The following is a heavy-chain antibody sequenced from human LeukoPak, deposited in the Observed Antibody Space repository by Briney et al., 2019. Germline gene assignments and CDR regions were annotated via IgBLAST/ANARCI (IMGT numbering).Heavy chain of an antibody. CDR2: INHSGST. Sequence: PSETLSLTCTVSGGSISSYYWSWIRQPPGKGLEWIGEINHSGSTNYNPSLKSRVTISVDTSKNQFSLKLSSVTAADTAVYYCARGPEPSPTTGTTTPFDYWGQGTLVTVSS. CDR1: GGSISSYY. J-gene: IGHJ4*02. V-gene: IGHV4-34*01. D-gene: IGHD1-7*01. CDR3: ARGPEPSPTTGTTTPFDY.